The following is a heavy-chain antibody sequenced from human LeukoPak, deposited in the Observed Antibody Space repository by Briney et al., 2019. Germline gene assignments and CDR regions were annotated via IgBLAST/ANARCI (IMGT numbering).Heavy chain of an antibody. CDR2: IRYDGSNK. D-gene: IGHD6-19*01. CDR1: GFTFSSYG. CDR3: AKDNAIAVAGTDYYYYYYMDV. J-gene: IGHJ6*03. V-gene: IGHV3-30*02. Sequence: GGSLRLSCAASGFTFSSYGMHWVRQAPGKGLEWVAFIRYDGSNKYYADSVKGRFTISRDNSKNTLYLQMNSLRAEDTAVYYCAKDNAIAVAGTDYYYYYYMDVWGKGTTVTISS.